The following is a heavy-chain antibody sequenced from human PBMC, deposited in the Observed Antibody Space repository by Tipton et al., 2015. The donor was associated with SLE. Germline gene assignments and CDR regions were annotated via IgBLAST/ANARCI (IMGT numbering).Heavy chain of an antibody. D-gene: IGHD2-15*01. J-gene: IGHJ3*02. V-gene: IGHV3-21*03. CDR1: GFNFSSHT. Sequence: GSLRLSCAASGFNFSSHTMAGVRQAPGKGLAWVSSISRSNTYIYYADSVRGRFTISRDNADNSLFLQMNRLRAEDAAVYYCARESGGNEDDACDIWGQGTMVTVSS. CDR3: ARESGGNEDDACDI. CDR2: ISRSNTYI.